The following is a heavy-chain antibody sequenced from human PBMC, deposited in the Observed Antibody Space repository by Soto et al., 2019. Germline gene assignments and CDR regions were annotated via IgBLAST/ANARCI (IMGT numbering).Heavy chain of an antibody. CDR3: VKDNWPSVSYENCYVDL. V-gene: IGHV3-30*18. D-gene: IGHD1-26*01. Sequence: QVQLVESGGGVVQPGRSLRLSCAGSGFTFSSYGMHWVRQAPGKGLEWLAVISFDGNYKYHADSVKGRFTISRDNSKNTLFLEMSRRRPEDTDVYSFVKDNWPSVSYENCYVDLWGRGTLVTVAS. CDR1: GFTFSSYG. CDR2: ISFDGNYK. J-gene: IGHJ2*01.